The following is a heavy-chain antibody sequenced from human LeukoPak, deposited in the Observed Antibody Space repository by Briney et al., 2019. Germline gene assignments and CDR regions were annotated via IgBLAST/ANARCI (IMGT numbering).Heavy chain of an antibody. J-gene: IGHJ6*02. CDR1: GYTFTSYD. CDR2: MNPNSGNT. D-gene: IGHD3-3*01. CDR3: ARGGGITIFGVVINGYYYYGMDV. Sequence: ASVKVSCKASGYTFTSYDINWVRQATGRGLEWMGWMNPNSGNTGYAQKFQGRVTMTRNTSISTAYMELSSLRSEDTAVYYCARGGGITIFGVVINGYYYYGMDVWGQGTTVTVSS. V-gene: IGHV1-8*01.